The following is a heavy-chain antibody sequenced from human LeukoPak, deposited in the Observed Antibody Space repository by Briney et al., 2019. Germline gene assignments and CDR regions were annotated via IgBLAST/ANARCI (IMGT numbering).Heavy chain of an antibody. V-gene: IGHV3-43D*03. CDR2: ISWDGGST. J-gene: IGHJ4*02. D-gene: IGHD6-19*01. Sequence: GGSLRLSCAASGFTFDDYAMHWVRQAPGKGLEWVSLISWDGGSTYYADSVKGRFTISRDNSKNSLYLQMNSLRAEDTALYYCAKEQTDHIAVAGTYYCFDYWGQGTLVTVSS. CDR1: GFTFDDYA. CDR3: AKEQTDHIAVAGTYYCFDY.